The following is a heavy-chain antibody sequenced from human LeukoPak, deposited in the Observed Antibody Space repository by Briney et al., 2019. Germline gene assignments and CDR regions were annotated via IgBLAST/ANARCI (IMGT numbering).Heavy chain of an antibody. J-gene: IGHJ4*02. Sequence: PSETLSLTCAVSGGSISSGGYYWSWIRQPPGKGLEWIGEINHSGTTNYNPSLKSRVTISVDTSKNQFSLKLSSVTAADTAVYYCARQIEVVVAATRSKHHQYDYWGQGTLVTVSS. D-gene: IGHD2-15*01. CDR2: INHSGTT. V-gene: IGHV4-39*07. CDR3: ARQIEVVVAATRSKHHQYDY. CDR1: GGSISSGGYY.